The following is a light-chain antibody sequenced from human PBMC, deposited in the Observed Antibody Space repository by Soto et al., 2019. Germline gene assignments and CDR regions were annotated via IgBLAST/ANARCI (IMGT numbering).Light chain of an antibody. CDR1: QSVSSSY. CDR3: QQYGSSPHT. J-gene: IGKJ4*01. CDR2: GAS. V-gene: IGKV3-20*01. Sequence: EIFLTQSPGTLSLSRWERATLSCWASQSVSSSYLAWYQQKPGQAPRLLIYGASSRATGIPDRFSGSGSGTDFTLTISRLEPEDFAVYYCQQYGSSPHTFGGGTKVDIK.